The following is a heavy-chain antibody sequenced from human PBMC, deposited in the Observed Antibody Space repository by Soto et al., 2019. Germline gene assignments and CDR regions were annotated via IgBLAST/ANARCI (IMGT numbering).Heavy chain of an antibody. V-gene: IGHV3-21*01. D-gene: IGHD2-15*01. CDR2: ISSTSSYI. Sequence: GSLRLSCAASGFTFNAYTMNWVRQAPGKGLEWVSSISSTSSYIYYADSVKGRFTISRDNAGNSLYLQMSSLRAEDTAVYYCARDSSLFCSGGTCYLKDVFDFCGQGTMVTVSS. CDR3: ARDSSLFCSGGTCYLKDVFDF. CDR1: GFTFNAYT. J-gene: IGHJ3*01.